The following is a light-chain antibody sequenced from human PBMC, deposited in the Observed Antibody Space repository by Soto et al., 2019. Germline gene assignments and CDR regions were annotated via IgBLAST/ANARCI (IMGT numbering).Light chain of an antibody. CDR2: YDS. CDR3: QVWDSSSDHYV. J-gene: IGLJ1*01. CDR1: NIGSKS. Sequence: SYELTQPPSVSVAPGKTARITCGGNNIGSKSVHWYQQKPGQAPVLVIYYDSDRPSGIPERFSGSNSGNTATLTISRVEAGDEADYFWQVWDSSSDHYVFGTGTKLPVL. V-gene: IGLV3-21*04.